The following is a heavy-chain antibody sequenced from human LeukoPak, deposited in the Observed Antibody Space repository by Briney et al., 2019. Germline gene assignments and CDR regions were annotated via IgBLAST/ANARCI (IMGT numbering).Heavy chain of an antibody. Sequence: PGGSLRLSCAASGFTFSSYSMNWVRQAPGKGLEWVSSVSSSSSYIYYADSVKGRFTISRDNSKNTLYLQMNSLRAEDTAVYYCAKDSYDSSSWFDPWGQGTLVTVSS. D-gene: IGHD3-22*01. V-gene: IGHV3-21*04. CDR1: GFTFSSYS. J-gene: IGHJ5*02. CDR3: AKDSYDSSSWFDP. CDR2: VSSSSSYI.